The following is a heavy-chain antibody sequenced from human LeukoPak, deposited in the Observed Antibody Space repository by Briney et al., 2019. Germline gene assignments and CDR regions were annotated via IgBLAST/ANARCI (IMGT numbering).Heavy chain of an antibody. CDR3: AKGGYCSSTSCYVRDFDY. Sequence: GGSLRLSCAASGFTLGSYAMSWVRQAPGKGLEWVSAISGSGGSTYYADSVKGRFTISRDNSKNTLYLQMNSLRAEDTAVYYCAKGGYCSSTSCYVRDFDYWGQGTLVTVSS. V-gene: IGHV3-23*01. CDR1: GFTLGSYA. D-gene: IGHD2-2*01. J-gene: IGHJ4*02. CDR2: ISGSGGST.